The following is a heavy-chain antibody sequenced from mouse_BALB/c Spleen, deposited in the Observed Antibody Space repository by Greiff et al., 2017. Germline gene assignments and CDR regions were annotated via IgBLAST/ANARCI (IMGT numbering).Heavy chain of an antibody. CDR3: ARQVYYGSSGYFDV. CDR2: ISSGGGST. Sequence: EVKLMESGGGLVKPGGSLKLSCAASGFAFSSYDMSWVRQTPEKRLEWVAYISSGGGSTYYPDTVKGRFTISRDNAKNTLYLQMSSLKSEDTAMYYCARQVYYGSSGYFDVWGAGTTVTVSS. J-gene: IGHJ1*01. D-gene: IGHD1-1*01. CDR1: GFAFSSYD. V-gene: IGHV5-12-1*01.